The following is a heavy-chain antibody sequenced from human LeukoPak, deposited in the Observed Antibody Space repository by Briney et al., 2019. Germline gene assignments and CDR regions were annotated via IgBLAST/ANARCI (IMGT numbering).Heavy chain of an antibody. CDR3: ARGWLAETTVVTPYNY. CDR2: ITPIFRTP. V-gene: IGHV1-69*13. CDR1: GGTFSSTT. D-gene: IGHD2-21*02. Sequence: SVKVSCKASGGTFSSTTINWVRQAPGQGLEWMGGITPIFRTPNYAQKFQGRVTITAVESMSTAYMELSSLRSEDTAVYHCARGWLAETTVVTPYNYWGQGTLVTVSS. J-gene: IGHJ4*02.